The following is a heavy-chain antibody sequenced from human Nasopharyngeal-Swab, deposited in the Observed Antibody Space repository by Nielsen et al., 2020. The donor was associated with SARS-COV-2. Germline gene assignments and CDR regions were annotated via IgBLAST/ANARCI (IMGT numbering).Heavy chain of an antibody. CDR2: TYDSGAI. Sequence: SETLSLTCTVSGGSIDTYYWSWIRQPPGKGLEWIGHTYDSGAINYNPSLKSRLTLSLDTSKSHFSLKLSSVTAADTAVYYCATYFVGRGGRGYWGQGTLVTVSS. CDR3: ATYFVGRGGRGY. J-gene: IGHJ4*02. CDR1: GGSIDTYY. D-gene: IGHD3-9*01. V-gene: IGHV4-59*01.